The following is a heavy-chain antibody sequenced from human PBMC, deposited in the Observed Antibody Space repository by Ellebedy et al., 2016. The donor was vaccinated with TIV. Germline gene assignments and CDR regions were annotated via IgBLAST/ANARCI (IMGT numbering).Heavy chain of an antibody. V-gene: IGHV1-69*04. J-gene: IGHJ4*02. CDR3: ATGFPYSSGQSNDY. D-gene: IGHD6-19*01. CDR2: IIPILGIA. Sequence: AASVKVSCKASGGTFSSYAISWVRQAPGQGLEWMGRIIPILGIANYAQKFQGRVTITADKSTSTAYMELSSLRSEDTAVYYCATGFPYSSGQSNDYWGQGTLVTVSS. CDR1: GGTFSSYA.